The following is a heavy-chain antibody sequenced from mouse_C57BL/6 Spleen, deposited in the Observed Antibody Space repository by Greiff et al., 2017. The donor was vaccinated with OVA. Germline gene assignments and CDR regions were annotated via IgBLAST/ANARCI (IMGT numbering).Heavy chain of an antibody. D-gene: IGHD1-1*01. Sequence: QVQLQQPGAELVKPGASVKLSCKASGYTFTSYWMQWVKQRPGKGLEWIGEIDPSDSYTNYNQKFKGKATLTVDTSSSTAYMQLSSLTSEDSAVYYCARDGSSSYDYWGQGTTLTVSS. V-gene: IGHV1-50*01. CDR1: GYTFTSYW. J-gene: IGHJ2*01. CDR2: IDPSDSYT. CDR3: ARDGSSSYDY.